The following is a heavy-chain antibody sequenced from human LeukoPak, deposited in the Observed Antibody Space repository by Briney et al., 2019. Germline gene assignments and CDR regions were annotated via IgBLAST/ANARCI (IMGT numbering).Heavy chain of an antibody. CDR3: ARRSPYLRAFDI. V-gene: IGHV4-59*08. D-gene: IGHD2-21*01. CDR2: IYDSGST. CDR1: GGSISSYY. J-gene: IGHJ3*02. Sequence: PSETLSLTCTVSGGSISSYYWSWIRQPPGKGLEWIGYIYDSGSTSYNPTLKSRVTISVDTSKNHFSLRLSSVTAADTAVYHCARRSPYLRAFDIWGQGTMVTVSS.